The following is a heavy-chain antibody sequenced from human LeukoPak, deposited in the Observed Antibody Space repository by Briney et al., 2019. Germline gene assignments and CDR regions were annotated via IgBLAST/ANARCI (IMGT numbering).Heavy chain of an antibody. J-gene: IGHJ6*03. CDR2: INWNGGST. Sequence: GGSLRLSCAASGFTFDDYGMSWVRQAPGKGLEWVSGINWNGGSTGYADSVKGRFTISRDNAKNSLYLQMNSLRAEDTALYYCARGGSYDFNYYMDVWGKGTTVTVSS. CDR1: GFTFDDYG. V-gene: IGHV3-20*04. D-gene: IGHD1-26*01. CDR3: ARGGSYDFNYYMDV.